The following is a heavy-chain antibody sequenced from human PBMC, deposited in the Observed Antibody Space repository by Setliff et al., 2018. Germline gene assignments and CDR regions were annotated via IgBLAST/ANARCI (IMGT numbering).Heavy chain of an antibody. D-gene: IGHD4-4*01. CDR1: GFTFSSYS. V-gene: IGHV3-21*01. CDR3: ARSGLDSNSPPFDY. J-gene: IGHJ4*02. CDR2: ISSSSSYI. Sequence: PGGSLRLSCAASGFTFSSYSMNWVRQAPGKGLEWVSSISSSSSYIYYADSVKGRFTISRDNAKNSLYLQMNSLRAEDTAVYYCARSGLDSNSPPFDYWGQGTLVTVSS.